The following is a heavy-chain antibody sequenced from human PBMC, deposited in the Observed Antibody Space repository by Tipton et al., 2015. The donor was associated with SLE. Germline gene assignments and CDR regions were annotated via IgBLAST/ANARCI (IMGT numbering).Heavy chain of an antibody. CDR3: ARGLMVRGYYFDY. CDR2: IWYDGSNK. V-gene: IGHV3-33*01. Sequence: SGFTFSSYGMHWVRQAPGKGLEWVAVIWYDGSNKYYADSVKGRFTISRDNSKNTLYLQMNSLRAEDTAVYYCARGLMVRGYYFDYWGQGTLVTVSS. J-gene: IGHJ4*02. D-gene: IGHD3-10*01. CDR1: GFTFSSYG.